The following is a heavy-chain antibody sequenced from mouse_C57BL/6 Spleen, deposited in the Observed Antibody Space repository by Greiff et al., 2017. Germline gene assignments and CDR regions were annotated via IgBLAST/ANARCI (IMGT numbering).Heavy chain of an antibody. Sequence: VQLKESGPELVKPGASVKIPCKASGYTFTDYNMDWVKQSHGKSLEWIGDINPNNGGTIYNQKFKGKATLTVDKSSSTAYMELRSLTSEDTAVYYCARKRGNWFAYWGQGTLVTVSA. J-gene: IGHJ3*01. V-gene: IGHV1-18*01. CDR1: GYTFTDYN. CDR2: INPNNGGT. D-gene: IGHD2-1*01. CDR3: ARKRGNWFAY.